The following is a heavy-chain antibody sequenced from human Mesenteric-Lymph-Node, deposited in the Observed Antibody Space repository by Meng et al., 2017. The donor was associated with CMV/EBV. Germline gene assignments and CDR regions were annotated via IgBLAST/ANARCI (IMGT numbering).Heavy chain of an antibody. CDR1: GFTFTQYN. CDR3: AIPASGGASFDS. D-gene: IGHD1-26*01. V-gene: IGHV3-21*04. J-gene: IGHJ4*02. CDR2: ISSSYRSI. Sequence: GESLKISCAASGFTFTQYNMDWVRQAPGKGLEWVSTISSSYRSIYYADSVQGRFTISRDNAKNTLYLQMNSLRVEDTAVYYCAIPASGGASFDSWGQGTLVTVSS.